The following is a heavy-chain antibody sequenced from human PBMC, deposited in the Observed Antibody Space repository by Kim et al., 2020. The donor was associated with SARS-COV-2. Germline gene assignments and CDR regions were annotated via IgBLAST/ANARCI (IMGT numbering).Heavy chain of an antibody. V-gene: IGHV3-48*03. D-gene: IGHD4-4*01. J-gene: IGHJ4*02. CDR3: ARGPNYSPFDY. CDR2: I. Sequence: IYYADPRQDRVTISRDHDKNSLYLQMNSLRAEDTAVYYCARGPNYSPFDYWGQGTLVTVSS.